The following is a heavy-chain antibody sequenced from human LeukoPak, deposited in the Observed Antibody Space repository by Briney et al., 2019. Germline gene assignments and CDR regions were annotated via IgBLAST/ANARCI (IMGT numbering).Heavy chain of an antibody. CDR2: INPNSGGT. CDR3: AREYGYSSGWYFY. CDR1: GYTFTCYY. J-gene: IGHJ4*02. V-gene: IGHV1-2*06. D-gene: IGHD6-19*01. Sequence: GASVKVSCKASGYTFTCYYMHWVQQAPGQGLEWMGRINPNSGGTNYAQKFQGRVTMTRDTSISTAYMELSRLRSDDTAVYYCAREYGYSSGWYFYWGQGTLVTVSS.